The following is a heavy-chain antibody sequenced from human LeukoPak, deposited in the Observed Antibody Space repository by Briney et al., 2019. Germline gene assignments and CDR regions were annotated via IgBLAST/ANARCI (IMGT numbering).Heavy chain of an antibody. CDR2: INPSSGGT. CDR1: VYMFTGYY. J-gene: IGHJ4*02. Sequence: ASVKVSCEASVYMFTGYYMHGVRDAPGQGLEWGGWINPSSGGTNYAQKFQGRVAMTRDTSVSTAYMDLTWLRPDDTPSYYCTRGYEYGCESSRSDYWGQGTLVTVSS. V-gene: IGHV1-2*02. CDR3: TRGYEYGCESSRSDY. D-gene: IGHD3-22*01.